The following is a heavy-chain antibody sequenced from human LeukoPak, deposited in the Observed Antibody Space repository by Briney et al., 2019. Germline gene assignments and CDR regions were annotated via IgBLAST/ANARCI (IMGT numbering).Heavy chain of an antibody. D-gene: IGHD1-26*01. CDR1: GFTFSSYG. CDR3: ARDHLGTFDY. CDR2: IRYDGSNK. Sequence: AGGSLRLSCAASGFTFSSYGMHWVRQAPGKGLEWVAFIRYDGSNKYYADSVKGRFTISRDNAKNSLDLQMNSLRVEDTAVYYCARDHLGTFDYWGQGTLVTVSS. J-gene: IGHJ4*02. V-gene: IGHV3-30*02.